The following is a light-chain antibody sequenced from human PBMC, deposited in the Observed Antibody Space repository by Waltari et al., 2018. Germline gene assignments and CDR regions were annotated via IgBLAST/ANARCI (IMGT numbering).Light chain of an antibody. J-gene: IGLJ1*01. V-gene: IGLV2-23*02. CDR1: SSDVGSYNL. Sequence: QSALTQPASVSGSPGQSITISCTGTSSDVGSYNLVSWYQHRPGKAPKPIIYGVSKRPPGVSNRFSGSKSGNPASLTISGLRTEDEADYYCCSYAGGSAFVFGTGTKITVL. CDR3: CSYAGGSAFV. CDR2: GVS.